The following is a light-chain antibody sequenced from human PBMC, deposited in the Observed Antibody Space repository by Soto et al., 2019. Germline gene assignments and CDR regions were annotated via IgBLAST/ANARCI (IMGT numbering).Light chain of an antibody. V-gene: IGKV3-15*01. CDR2: GAS. CDR1: QSVSSN. Sequence: ERVMTQSPATLSVSPGERATLSCRASQSVSSNLAWYQQKPGQDPRLFIYGASTRATAIPPRFSGSGSGTEFNLTISRLQSEDFAVYYCQQYDNWPITFGQGTRLEIK. CDR3: QQYDNWPIT. J-gene: IGKJ5*01.